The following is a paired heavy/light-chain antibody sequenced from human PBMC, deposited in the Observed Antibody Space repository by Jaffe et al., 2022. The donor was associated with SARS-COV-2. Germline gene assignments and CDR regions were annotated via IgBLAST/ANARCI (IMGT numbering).Heavy chain of an antibody. CDR3: AREGFGKLFGYFDY. J-gene: IGHJ4*02. Sequence: QVHLQQWGAGLLKPSETLSLTCTVYGGSFNDYYWSWIRQPPGKGLEWIGEINHSGGTIYNPSLKSQVTISVDSSKNQFSLKLTSVTAADTAVYYCAREGFGKLFGYFDYWGQGTLVTVSS. CDR2: INHSGGT. V-gene: IGHV4-34*01. CDR1: GGSFNDYY. D-gene: IGHD3-10*01.
Light chain of an antibody. CDR2: DVS. J-gene: IGLJ2*01. V-gene: IGLV2-14*03. CDR1: SSDVGGYNY. Sequence: QSALTQPASVSGSPGQSITISCTGISSDVGGYNYVSWYQQHPGGAPKLMIYDVSYRPSGVSNRFSGSKSGNTASLTISGLQSEDEADYYCSSYRRGTSVIFGGGTKLTLL. CDR3: SSYRRGTSVI.